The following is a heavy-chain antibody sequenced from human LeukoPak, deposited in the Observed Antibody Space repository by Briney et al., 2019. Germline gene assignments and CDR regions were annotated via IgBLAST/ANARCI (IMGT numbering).Heavy chain of an antibody. CDR3: ARLGVYSGYDYMDY. CDR2: IDPSDSYT. Sequence: PGESLKISCEASGYSFRSHWISWVRQMPGKGLEWMGRIDPSDSYTNYSPSFQGHVTISADKSISTAYLQWSSLKASDTAMYYRARLGVYSGYDYMDYWGQGTLVTVSS. V-gene: IGHV5-10-1*01. D-gene: IGHD5-12*01. CDR1: GYSFRSHW. J-gene: IGHJ4*02.